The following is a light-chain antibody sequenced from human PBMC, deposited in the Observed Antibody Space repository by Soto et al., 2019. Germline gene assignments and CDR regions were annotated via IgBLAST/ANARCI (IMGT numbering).Light chain of an antibody. CDR3: QHTFSTPWT. V-gene: IGKV1-39*01. Sequence: DVQMTQSPSSLSASVGDRITLTCRASQTIHSYLHLYQFKPGKAPQLLIQSASSLHGGVPSRFSGSGSGTHFTLIISNLQPEDSATYDGQHTFSTPWTFGQGTKVEIK. CDR2: SAS. J-gene: IGKJ1*01. CDR1: QTIHSY.